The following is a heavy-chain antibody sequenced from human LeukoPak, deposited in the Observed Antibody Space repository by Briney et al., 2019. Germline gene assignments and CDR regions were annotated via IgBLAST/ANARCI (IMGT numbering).Heavy chain of an antibody. V-gene: IGHV1-2*02. CDR3: ARDVWYYYGSGSAGDY. D-gene: IGHD3-10*01. CDR1: GYTFTGYY. Sequence: ASVKVSCKASGYTFTGYYIHWVRQAPGQGLEWMGWINPNSGVTNYAQKFQGRVTMTRDTSISTAYMELSRLRSDDTAVYYCARDVWYYYGSGSAGDYWGQGTLVTVSS. J-gene: IGHJ4*02. CDR2: INPNSGVT.